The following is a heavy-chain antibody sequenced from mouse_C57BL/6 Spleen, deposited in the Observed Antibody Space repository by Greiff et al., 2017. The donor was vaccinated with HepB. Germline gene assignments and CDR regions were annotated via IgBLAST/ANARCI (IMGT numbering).Heavy chain of an antibody. J-gene: IGHJ3*01. V-gene: IGHV5-17*01. D-gene: IGHD1-1*01. CDR2: ISSGSSTI. CDR3: AKNYYGSSYWFAY. Sequence: DVKLQESGGGLVKPGGSLKLSCAASGFTFSDYGMHWVRQAPEKGLEWVAYISSGSSTIYYADTVKGRFTISRDNAKNTLFLQMTSLRSEDTAMYYCAKNYYGSSYWFAYWGQGTLVTVSA. CDR1: GFTFSDYG.